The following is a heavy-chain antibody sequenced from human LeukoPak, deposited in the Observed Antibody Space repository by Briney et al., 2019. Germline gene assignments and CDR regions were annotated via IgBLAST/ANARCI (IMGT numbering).Heavy chain of an antibody. D-gene: IGHD5-18*01. CDR1: GYSFASYW. CDR3: ARRGYSHGYPYYYYYMDV. CDR2: IYPGDSDT. J-gene: IGHJ6*03. V-gene: IGHV5-51*01. Sequence: GESLKISCKGSGYSFASYWIGWVRQMPGKGLEWMGIIYPGDSDTRYSPSFQGQVTISADKSISTAYLQWSSLKASDTAMYYCARRGYSHGYPYYYYYMDVWGKGTTVTVSS.